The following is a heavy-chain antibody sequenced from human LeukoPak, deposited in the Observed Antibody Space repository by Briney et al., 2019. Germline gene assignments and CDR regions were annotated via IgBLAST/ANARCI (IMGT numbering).Heavy chain of an antibody. CDR2: ISYDGRNE. CDR1: GFTFSNYA. J-gene: IGHJ4*02. Sequence: GRSLRLSCAVSGFTFSNYAMHWVRLAPGKGMEWVAIISYDGRNEYYADSVKGRFTISRDNSKNTLFLQMDTLRAADTAVYYCARGGGNLFDYWGQGTLVTVSS. D-gene: IGHD3-16*01. CDR3: ARGGGNLFDY. V-gene: IGHV3-30*04.